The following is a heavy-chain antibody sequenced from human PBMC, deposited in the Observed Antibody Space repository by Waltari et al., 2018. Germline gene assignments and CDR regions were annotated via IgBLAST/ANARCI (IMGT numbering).Heavy chain of an antibody. V-gene: IGHV3-21*01. CDR3: VREEYDPRDY. D-gene: IGHD3-3*01. CDR2: IGTTTSHI. J-gene: IGHJ4*02. Sequence: EVQLVESGGGLVKPGGSLSLSCAASVFTFSNFRMHWVRQAPGKGLEWVSLIGTTTSHIFYADSVRGRFTISRDNANKSLFLQMNSLRVEDTAVYYCVREEYDPRDYWGQGTLVTVSS. CDR1: VFTFSNFR.